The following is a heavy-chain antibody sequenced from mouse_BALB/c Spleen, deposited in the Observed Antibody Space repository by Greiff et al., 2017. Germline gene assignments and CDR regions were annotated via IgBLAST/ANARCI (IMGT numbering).Heavy chain of an antibody. J-gene: IGHJ2*01. Sequence: EVKLMESGGGLVKPGGSLKLSCAASGFTFSDYYMYWVRQTPEKRLEWVATISDGGSYTYYPDSVKGRFTISRDNAKNNLYLQMSSLKSEDTAMYYCARGYRYLFDDWGQGTTLTVSS. D-gene: IGHD2-14*01. CDR3: ARGYRYLFDD. CDR1: GFTFSDYY. V-gene: IGHV5-4*02. CDR2: ISDGGSYT.